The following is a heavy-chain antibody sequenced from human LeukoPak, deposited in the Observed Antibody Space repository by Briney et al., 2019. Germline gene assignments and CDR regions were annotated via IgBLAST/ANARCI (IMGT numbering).Heavy chain of an antibody. CDR3: ASRYYDILTGYSRAFDI. D-gene: IGHD3-9*01. CDR1: GGSFSGYY. V-gene: IGHV4-34*01. Sequence: SETLSLTCAVYGGSFSGYYWSWIRQPPGKGLEWIGEINHSGSTNYNPSLKSRVTISVDTSKNQFSLKLSSVTAADTAVYYCASRYYDILTGYSRAFDIWGQGTMVTVSS. CDR2: INHSGST. J-gene: IGHJ3*02.